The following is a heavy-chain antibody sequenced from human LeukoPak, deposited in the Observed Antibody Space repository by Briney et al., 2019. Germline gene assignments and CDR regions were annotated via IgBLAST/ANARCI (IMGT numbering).Heavy chain of an antibody. CDR3: AKDFYPKYYGSGSYTYYYMDV. V-gene: IGHV3-23*01. CDR1: GFTFSSYA. D-gene: IGHD3-10*01. CDR2: ISGSGAST. Sequence: GGSLRLSCAASGFTFSSYAMSWVRQAPGKGLEWVSAISGSGASTYYADSVKGRFTISRDNSKNTLYLQMNSLRAEDTAVYYCAKDFYPKYYGSGSYTYYYMDVWGKGTTVTVSS. J-gene: IGHJ6*03.